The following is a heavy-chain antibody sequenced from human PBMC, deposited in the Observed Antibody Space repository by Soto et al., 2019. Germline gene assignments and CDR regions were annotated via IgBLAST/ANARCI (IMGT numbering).Heavy chain of an antibody. CDR2: IDHSGST. D-gene: IGHD3-10*01. CDR1: GGSISSTNW. Sequence: QVQLQESGPGLVKPSGTLSLTCAVSGGSISSTNWWNWVRQPPGKGLEWIGEIDHSGSTNYNPSLKSRVTMSVDKPKNQFALKLSPVPAADTAVYYCVRDSGNGRKDYWGQGTLVTVSS. V-gene: IGHV4-4*02. J-gene: IGHJ4*02. CDR3: VRDSGNGRKDY.